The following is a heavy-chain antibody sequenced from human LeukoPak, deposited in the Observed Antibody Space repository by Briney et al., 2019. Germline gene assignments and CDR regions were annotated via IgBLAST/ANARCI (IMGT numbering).Heavy chain of an antibody. D-gene: IGHD2-2*01. CDR3: AKDIRAEFPAAKGGTDYYYYGMDV. J-gene: IGHJ6*02. V-gene: IGHV3-43D*03. CDR2: ISWDGGST. Sequence: GGSLRLSCAASGFTFDDYAMHWVRQAPGKGLEWVSLISWDGGSTYYADSVKGRFTISRDNSKNSLYLQMNSLRAEDTALYYCAKDIRAEFPAAKGGTDYYYYGMDVWGQGTTVTVSS. CDR1: GFTFDDYA.